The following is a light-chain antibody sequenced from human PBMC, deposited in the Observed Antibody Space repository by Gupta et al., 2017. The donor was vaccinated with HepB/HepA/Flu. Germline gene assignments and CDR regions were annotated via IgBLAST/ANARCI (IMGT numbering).Light chain of an antibody. V-gene: IGLV1-36*01. Sequence: QSVLTQPPSVSDAPRQRVTISCSGSRSNIGDNTVNWYQQLPGKAPKLLIYYDDLLPSGVSDRFSGSKSGTSASLAISGLQSEDEADYYCAAWDDSLNVLVFGGGTKLTGL. CDR2: YDD. CDR3: AAWDDSLNVLV. CDR1: RSNIGDNT. J-gene: IGLJ3*02.